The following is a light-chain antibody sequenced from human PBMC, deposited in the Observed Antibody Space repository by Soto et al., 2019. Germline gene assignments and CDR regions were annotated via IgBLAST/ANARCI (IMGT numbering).Light chain of an antibody. CDR3: QSYDRSLSGFV. CDR2: GDY. Sequence: QSVRTQPPSVSGAPGQRVTISCTGSSSNIGADYDVHWYQHLPGTAPKLLIFGDYNRPSGVPDRISGSRSGTSASLAITGLQAEDEADYYCQSYDRSLSGFVFGTGTKVTVL. CDR1: SSNIGADYD. V-gene: IGLV1-40*01. J-gene: IGLJ1*01.